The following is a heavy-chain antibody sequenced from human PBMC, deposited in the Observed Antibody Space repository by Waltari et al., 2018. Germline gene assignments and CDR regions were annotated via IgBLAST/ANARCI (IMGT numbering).Heavy chain of an antibody. CDR3: ARDGRTTVPTGGGFDP. CDR2: IIPIFGTA. J-gene: IGHJ5*02. V-gene: IGHV1-69*05. CDR1: GGTFSSYA. Sequence: QVQLVQSGAEVKKPGSSVKVSCKASGGTFSSYAIHWVPPAPGQGLEWMGGIIPIFGTANYAQKFQGRVTITTDESTSTAYMELSSLRSEDTAVYYCARDGRTTVPTGGGFDPWGQGTLVTVSS. D-gene: IGHD4-17*01.